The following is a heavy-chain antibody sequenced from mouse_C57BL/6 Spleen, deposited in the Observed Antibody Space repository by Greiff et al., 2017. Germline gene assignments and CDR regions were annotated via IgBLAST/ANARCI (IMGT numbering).Heavy chain of an antibody. CDR2: IGTGSGST. V-gene: IGHV1-77*01. J-gene: IGHJ1*03. CDR1: GYTFTDYY. Sequence: QVQLQQSGAELVKPGASVKISCKASGYTFTDYYINWVKQRPGQGLEWIGKIGTGSGSTYSNEKFQGKATLTADKSSSTAYMQLSSLTSEDSTVYFCSFYYGSSDWYFDVWGTGTTVTVSS. D-gene: IGHD1-1*01. CDR3: SFYYGSSDWYFDV.